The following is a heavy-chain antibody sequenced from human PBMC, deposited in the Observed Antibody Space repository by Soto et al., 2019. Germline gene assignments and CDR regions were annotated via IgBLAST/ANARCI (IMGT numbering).Heavy chain of an antibody. CDR3: ARDVRSERYCSGGSCYRAYYYYYGMDV. CDR2: ISYDGSNK. J-gene: IGHJ6*02. D-gene: IGHD2-15*01. CDR1: GFTFSSYA. V-gene: IGHV3-30-3*01. Sequence: PGGSLRLSCAASGFTFSSYAMHWVRQAPGKGLEWVAVISYDGSNKYYADSVKGRFTISRDNSKNTLYLQMNSLRAEDTAVYYCARDVRSERYCSGGSCYRAYYYYYGMDVWGQGTTVTVSS.